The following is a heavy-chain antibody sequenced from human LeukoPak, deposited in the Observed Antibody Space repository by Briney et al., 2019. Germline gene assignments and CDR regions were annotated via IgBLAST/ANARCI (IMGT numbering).Heavy chain of an antibody. J-gene: IGHJ4*02. CDR3: ARAGYDSSGYSTYYFDY. Sequence: SETLSLTCAVYGGSFSGYYWSWIRQPPGKGLEWIGEINHSGSTNCNPSLKSRVTISVDTSKNQFSLKLSSVTAADTAVYYCARAGYDSSGYSTYYFDYRGQGTLVTVSS. CDR1: GGSFSGYY. CDR2: INHSGST. D-gene: IGHD3-22*01. V-gene: IGHV4-34*01.